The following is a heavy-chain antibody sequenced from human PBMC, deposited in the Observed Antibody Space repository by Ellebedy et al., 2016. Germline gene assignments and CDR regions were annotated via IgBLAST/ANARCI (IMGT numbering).Heavy chain of an antibody. J-gene: IGHJ6*02. CDR3: AREFSALWFGESLSGMDV. CDR2: MNPNSGNT. CDR1: GYTFTSYD. D-gene: IGHD3-10*01. V-gene: IGHV1-18*01. Sequence: ASVKVSCKASGYTFTSYDINWVRQATGQGLEWMGWMNPNSGNTNYAQKLQGRVTMTTDTSTSTAYMELRSLRSDDTAVYYCAREFSALWFGESLSGMDVWGQGTTVTVSS.